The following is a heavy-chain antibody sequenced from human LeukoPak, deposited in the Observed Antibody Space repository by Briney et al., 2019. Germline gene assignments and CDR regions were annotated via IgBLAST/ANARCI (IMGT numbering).Heavy chain of an antibody. CDR2: IIPIFGTA. Sequence: SVKVSCKASGGTFSSYAISWVRQAPGQGLEWMGGIIPIFGTANYAQKFQGRVTITTDESTSTAYMELSSLRSEDTAVYYCARALAVAGIDAFDIWGQGTMVTASS. D-gene: IGHD6-19*01. J-gene: IGHJ3*02. CDR3: ARALAVAGIDAFDI. V-gene: IGHV1-69*05. CDR1: GGTFSSYA.